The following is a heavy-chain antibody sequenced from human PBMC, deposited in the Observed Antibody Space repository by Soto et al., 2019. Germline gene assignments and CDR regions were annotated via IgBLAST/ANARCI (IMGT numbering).Heavy chain of an antibody. CDR3: ATGVWYYFDY. CDR2: INKNGGTV. CDR1: GVTLRSYE. D-gene: IGHD2-21*01. Sequence: EVQLVESGGGLVQPGGSLRLSCAVFGVTLRSYEMNWVRQAPGKGLEWVSYINKNGGTVSYADSVKGRFTISRDNAENSLHLQMNSLRGEDTAVYYCATGVWYYFDYWGQGALVTVSS. V-gene: IGHV3-48*03. J-gene: IGHJ4*02.